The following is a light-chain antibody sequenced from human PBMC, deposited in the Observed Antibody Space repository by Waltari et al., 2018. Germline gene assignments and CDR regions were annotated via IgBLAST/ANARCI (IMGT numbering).Light chain of an antibody. CDR3: QQYNNWPLT. J-gene: IGKJ4*01. Sequence: EIVMTQSPANLSVSPGESATLSCRASQSVSIKLAWYQQEPGQAPRLLLSDASTRATVVPPRFSGSGSGTDFTLTISSLQSEDFAVYYCQQYNNWPLTFGGGTKVEIK. CDR2: DAS. CDR1: QSVSIK. V-gene: IGKV3-15*01.